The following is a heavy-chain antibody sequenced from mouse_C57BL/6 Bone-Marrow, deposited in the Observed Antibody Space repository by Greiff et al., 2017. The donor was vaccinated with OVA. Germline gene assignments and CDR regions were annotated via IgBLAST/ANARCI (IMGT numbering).Heavy chain of an antibody. J-gene: IGHJ1*03. CDR3: ARIPYYGSYWYFDV. Sequence: QVTLKESGPGILQPSQTLSLTCSFSGFSLSAFGMGVGWIRQPSGKGLEWLAHIWWDDDKYYNPALKSRLTISKDTSKNQVFLKIANVDTADTATYYCARIPYYGSYWYFDVWGTGTTVTVSS. CDR2: IWWDDDK. D-gene: IGHD1-1*01. CDR1: GFSLSAFGMG. V-gene: IGHV8-8*01.